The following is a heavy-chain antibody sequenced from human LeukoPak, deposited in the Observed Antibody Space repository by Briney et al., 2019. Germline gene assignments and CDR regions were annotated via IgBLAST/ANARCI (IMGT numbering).Heavy chain of an antibody. CDR2: IYTGGST. Sequence: GGSLRLSCAVSGVTVSSNYMSWVRQAPGKGLEWVSAIYTGGSTHYADSVKGRSTISRDNAKNTLYLQMDSLRAEDTAVYYCARGSSEFDYWGQGTLVTVSS. V-gene: IGHV3-53*01. CDR1: GVTVSSNY. D-gene: IGHD2-15*01. J-gene: IGHJ4*02. CDR3: ARGSSEFDY.